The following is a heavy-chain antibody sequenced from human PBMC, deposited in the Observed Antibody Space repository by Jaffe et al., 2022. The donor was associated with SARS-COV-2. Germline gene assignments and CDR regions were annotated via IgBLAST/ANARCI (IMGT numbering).Heavy chain of an antibody. D-gene: IGHD3-3*01. CDR3: ARERLGGGGGLEY. CDR2: INAGNGHI. CDR1: GYTFTTYT. J-gene: IGHJ4*02. Sequence: QVQLVQSGAEVKKPGASVQVSCKTSGYTFTTYTIQWVRQAPGQGLEWMGWINAGNGHIRYSQNFQGRVSIAGDTAASTVYMELSSLRSEDTAVYYCARERLGGGGGLEYWGQGTLVTVSS. V-gene: IGHV1-3*01.